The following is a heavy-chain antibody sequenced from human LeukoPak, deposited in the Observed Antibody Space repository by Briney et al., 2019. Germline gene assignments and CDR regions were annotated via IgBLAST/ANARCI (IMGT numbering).Heavy chain of an antibody. CDR1: GGSISSGDYY. CDR3: ARGADITMIVLDY. CDR2: IYYSGST. J-gene: IGHJ4*02. D-gene: IGHD3-22*01. Sequence: PSETLSLTCTVSGGSISSGDYYWSWIRQPPGKGLEWIGYIYYSGSTYYNPSLKSRVTISVDTSKNQFSLKLGSVTAADTAVYYCARGADITMIVLDYWGQGTLVTVSS. V-gene: IGHV4-30-4*01.